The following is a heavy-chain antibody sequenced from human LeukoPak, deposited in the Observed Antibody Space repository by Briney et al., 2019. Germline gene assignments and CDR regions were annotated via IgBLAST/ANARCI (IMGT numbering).Heavy chain of an antibody. D-gene: IGHD5-12*01. V-gene: IGHV3-30-3*01. J-gene: IGHJ4*02. CDR2: ISYDGSNK. CDR1: GFTFSSYA. CDR3: ASGPDIVATIPLDY. Sequence: PGGSLRLSCAASGFTFSSYAMHWVRQAPGKGLEWVPVISYDGSNKYYADSVKGRFTISRDNSKNTLYLQMNSLRAEDTAVYYCASGPDIVATIPLDYWGQGTLVTVSS.